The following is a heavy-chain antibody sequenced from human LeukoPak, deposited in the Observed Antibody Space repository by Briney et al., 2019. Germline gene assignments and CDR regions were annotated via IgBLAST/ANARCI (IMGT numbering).Heavy chain of an antibody. V-gene: IGHV5-51*01. CDR1: GYTFTGYY. Sequence: GASVKVSCKASGYTFTGYYMHWVRQMPGKGLEWMGIIYPGDSDTRYSPSFQGQVTISADKSISTAYLQWSSLKASDTAMYYCARRAYYDSGYFDYWGQGTLVTVSS. CDR2: IYPGDSDT. D-gene: IGHD3-22*01. CDR3: ARRAYYDSGYFDY. J-gene: IGHJ4*02.